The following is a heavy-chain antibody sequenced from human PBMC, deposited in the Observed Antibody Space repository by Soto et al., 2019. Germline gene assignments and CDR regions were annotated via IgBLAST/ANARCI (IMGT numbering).Heavy chain of an antibody. Sequence: QVHLQESGPGLVQSSGTLSLTCGVSGAPISTGNWWTWVRQPPGKGLEWIGEIYHGGDTNYRPSLQSRVTISVDKAKNQFSLRLSSVTAADTAVYYCARHSSYYYDSRAYDDSWGQGGLVTVSS. J-gene: IGHJ5*01. CDR1: GAPISTGNW. CDR3: ARHSSYYYDSRAYDDS. D-gene: IGHD3-22*01. CDR2: IYHGGDT. V-gene: IGHV4-4*02.